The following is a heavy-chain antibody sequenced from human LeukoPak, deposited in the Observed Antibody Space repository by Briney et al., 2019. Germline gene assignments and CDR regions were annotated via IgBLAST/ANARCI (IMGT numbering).Heavy chain of an antibody. D-gene: IGHD3-10*01. CDR1: GFTFSSYS. V-gene: IGHV3-15*05. CDR3: TTTHWDYGSGNDY. J-gene: IGHJ4*02. Sequence: GGSLRLSCAASGFTFSSYSMNWVRQAPGKGLEWVGRIKSKTDEGKTDYAAPVKGRFTISRDDSKNTLYLQMNSLKTEDTAVYYCTTTHWDYGSGNDYWGQGTLVSVSS. CDR2: IKSKTDEGKT.